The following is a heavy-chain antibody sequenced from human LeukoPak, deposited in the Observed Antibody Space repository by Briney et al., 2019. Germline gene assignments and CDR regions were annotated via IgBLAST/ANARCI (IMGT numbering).Heavy chain of an antibody. V-gene: IGHV3-15*01. J-gene: IGHJ4*02. D-gene: IGHD3-16*01. CDR2: IKNKVHGGTT. CDR3: TTMDNYYDDGHFDY. CDR1: GFTFNNAW. Sequence: GGSLRLSCAASGFTFNNAWMTWARQAPGKGLEWVGLIKNKVHGGTTESAAPGKDRFTISRDDSKNILFLQMNNLKIGDTAVYYCTTMDNYYDDGHFDYWGRGTLVTVSS.